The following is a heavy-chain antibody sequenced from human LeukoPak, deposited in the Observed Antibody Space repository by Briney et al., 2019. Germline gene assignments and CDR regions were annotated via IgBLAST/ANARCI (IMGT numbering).Heavy chain of an antibody. CDR3: ARHRATVTTEIDY. CDR2: IYPGDPDT. CDR1: GYSFTSYW. D-gene: IGHD4-17*01. Sequence: GESLKISCKGSGYSFTSYWIGWVRQMPGKGLEWMGIIYPGDPDTRYSPSFQGQVTISADKSITTAYLQWSSLKASDTAMYYCARHRATVTTEIDYWGQGTLVTVSS. V-gene: IGHV5-51*01. J-gene: IGHJ4*02.